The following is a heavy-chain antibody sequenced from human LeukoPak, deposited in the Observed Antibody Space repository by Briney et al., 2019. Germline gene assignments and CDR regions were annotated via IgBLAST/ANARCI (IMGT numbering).Heavy chain of an antibody. CDR3: ARERRGYSGFHFDF. V-gene: IGHV4-59*01. CDR2: IYYTGST. D-gene: IGHD5-12*01. Sequence: SETLSLTCTVSGASISGYYWSWIRQPPGKGPEWIGYIYYTGSTNYKPSLKSRVTISVDTSKNQFSLELSSVTAADTAVYYCARERRGYSGFHFDFWGQGTLVTVSS. CDR1: GASISGYY. J-gene: IGHJ4*02.